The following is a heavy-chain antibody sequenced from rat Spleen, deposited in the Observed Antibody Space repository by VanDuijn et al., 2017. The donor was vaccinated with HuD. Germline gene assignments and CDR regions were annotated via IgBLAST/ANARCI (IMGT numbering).Heavy chain of an antibody. CDR2: ISTGGGST. D-gene: IGHD5-1*01. Sequence: EVQLVESGGGLVQPGRSLKLSCAASGFTFSSFAMAWVRQAPKKGLEWVAYISTGGGSTYYRDSVKGRFTISRDNAKSSLYLQMNSLKSEDTATYYCARHSWELDYWGQGVMVTVSS. J-gene: IGHJ2*01. CDR1: GFTFSSFA. CDR3: ARHSWELDY. V-gene: IGHV5-25*01.